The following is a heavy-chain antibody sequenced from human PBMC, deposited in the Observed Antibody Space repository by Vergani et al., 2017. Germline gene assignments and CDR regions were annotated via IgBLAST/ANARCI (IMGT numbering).Heavy chain of an antibody. CDR1: GRSISSGGYY. Sequence: QVQLQESGPGLVKPSQTLSLTCTVSGRSISSGGYYWSWIRQHPGKGLEWIGYIYYSGSTYYNPSLESRVTISVDTSKNQFSLKLSSVTAADTAVYYCAIVAYCTNGVCFPQGYMDVWGKGTTVTVSS. D-gene: IGHD2-8*01. J-gene: IGHJ6*03. CDR2: IYYSGST. CDR3: AIVAYCTNGVCFPQGYMDV. V-gene: IGHV4-31*03.